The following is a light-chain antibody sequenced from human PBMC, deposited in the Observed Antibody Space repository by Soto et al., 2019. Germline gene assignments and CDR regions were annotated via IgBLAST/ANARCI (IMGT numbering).Light chain of an antibody. CDR2: DVS. J-gene: IGLJ1*01. CDR1: SSDVGGYNY. CDR3: SSYTSSSPFYV. Sequence: QSVLTQPASGSGSPGQSITISCTGTSSDVGGYNYVSWYQQHPGKAPKLMIYDVSNRPSGVSNRFSGSKSGNTASLTISGLQAEDEADYYCSSYTSSSPFYVFGTGTKVTVL. V-gene: IGLV2-14*01.